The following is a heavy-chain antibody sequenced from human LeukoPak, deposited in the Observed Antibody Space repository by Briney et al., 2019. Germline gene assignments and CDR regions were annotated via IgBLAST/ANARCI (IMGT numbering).Heavy chain of an antibody. CDR2: IIPIFGTA. Sequence: SVKVSCKASGGTFSSYAISWVRQAPGQWLEWMGGIIPIFGTANYAQKFQGRVTITTDESTSTAYMELSSLRSEDTAVYYCAKGGYGGNSLGYFQHWGQGTLVTVSS. J-gene: IGHJ1*01. V-gene: IGHV1-69*05. CDR3: AKGGYGGNSLGYFQH. CDR1: GGTFSSYA. D-gene: IGHD4-23*01.